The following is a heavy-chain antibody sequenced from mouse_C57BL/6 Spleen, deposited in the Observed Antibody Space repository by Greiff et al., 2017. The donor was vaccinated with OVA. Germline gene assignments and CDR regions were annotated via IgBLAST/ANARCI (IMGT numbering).Heavy chain of an antibody. V-gene: IGHV5-12*01. CDR3: ARQGTCMDY. CDR2: ISNGGGST. J-gene: IGHJ2*01. Sequence: DVMLVESGGGLVQPGGSLKLSCAASGFTFSDYYMSWVRQTPEKRLEWVAYISNGGGSTYYPDTVKGRFTISRDNAKNTLYLQMSRLKSEDTAMYYCARQGTCMDYWGQGTTLTVSS. CDR1: GFTFSDYY. D-gene: IGHD3-3*01.